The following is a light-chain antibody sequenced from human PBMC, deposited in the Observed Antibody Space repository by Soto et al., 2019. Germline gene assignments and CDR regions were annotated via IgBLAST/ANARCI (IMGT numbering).Light chain of an antibody. V-gene: IGKV1-9*01. Sequence: IQSTQSPSSLSASVGDRVTITCRASQGISSYFAWYQQKPGKAPKLLIYAASTLASGVPSRFSGSGSGTEFTLTITSLQPEDFATYYCQQLNSFPITFGQGTRLEIK. CDR2: AAS. CDR3: QQLNSFPIT. CDR1: QGISSY. J-gene: IGKJ5*01.